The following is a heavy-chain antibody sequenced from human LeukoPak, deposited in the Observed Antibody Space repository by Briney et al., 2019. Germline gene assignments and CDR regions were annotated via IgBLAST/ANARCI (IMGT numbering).Heavy chain of an antibody. D-gene: IGHD6-19*01. CDR1: GFTFSSYG. Sequence: GGSLRLSCAASGFTFSSYGMHWVRQAPGKGLEWVAFIRYDGSNKYYVDSVKGRFTISRDNSKNTLYLQMNSLRAEDTAVYYCAIGSSSGWYGRLDYWGLGTLVTVSS. V-gene: IGHV3-30*02. J-gene: IGHJ4*02. CDR3: AIGSSSGWYGRLDY. CDR2: IRYDGSNK.